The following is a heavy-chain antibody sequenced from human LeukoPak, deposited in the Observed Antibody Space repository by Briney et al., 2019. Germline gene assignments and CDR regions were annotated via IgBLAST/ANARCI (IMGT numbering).Heavy chain of an antibody. CDR2: INNVGSHI. Sequence: GGSLRLSCAASGFTFSSSTMNWVRQAPGKGLEWVSSINNVGSHIYYADSVKGRFTISRDNAKNSLYLQMNSLRAEDTAVYYCARSPIRSLEWLNAYMDVWGKGTTVTVSS. J-gene: IGHJ6*03. CDR3: ARSPIRSLEWLNAYMDV. V-gene: IGHV3-21*01. CDR1: GFTFSSST. D-gene: IGHD3-3*01.